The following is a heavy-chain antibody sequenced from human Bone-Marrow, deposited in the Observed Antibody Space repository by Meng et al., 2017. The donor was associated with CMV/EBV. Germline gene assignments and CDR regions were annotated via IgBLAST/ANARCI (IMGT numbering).Heavy chain of an antibody. J-gene: IGHJ6*02. Sequence: GESLKISCAASGFTFSDYYMSWIRQAPGKGLEWVSYISSSGSTIYYADSVKGRFTISRDNAKNSLYLQMNSLRAEDTAVYYCAREAVYCSSTSCYQDGMDVWGQGTTVTVSS. D-gene: IGHD2-2*01. CDR3: AREAVYCSSTSCYQDGMDV. CDR2: ISSSGSTI. V-gene: IGHV3-11*04. CDR1: GFTFSDYY.